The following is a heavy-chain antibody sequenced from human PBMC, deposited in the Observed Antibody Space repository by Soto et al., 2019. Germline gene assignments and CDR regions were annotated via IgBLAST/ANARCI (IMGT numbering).Heavy chain of an antibody. CDR1: GYNFNSYD. CDR3: ARGGGWLQPYNWCYP. J-gene: IGHJ5*02. D-gene: IGHD5-12*01. Sequence: QVQLVQSGAEVKKPGASVKVSCNASGYNFNSYDINWVRQATGQGLDCMGWMNPNSGHTGYAQKFQGRVPMTRNTSISTAYMELSSLRSEDTAVYYCARGGGWLQPYNWCYPWGQGTLGTVSS. V-gene: IGHV1-8*01. CDR2: MNPNSGHT.